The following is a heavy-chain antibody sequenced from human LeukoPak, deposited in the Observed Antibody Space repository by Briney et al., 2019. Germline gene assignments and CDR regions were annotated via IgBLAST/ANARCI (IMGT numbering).Heavy chain of an antibody. D-gene: IGHD2-15*01. CDR2: IYTSGST. J-gene: IGHJ5*02. Sequence: SETLSLTCTVSGNSFGNYYWSWIRQPAGKGLEWIGRIYTSGSTTYNPSLKSRVTISVDTSKNQFSLKLSSVTAADTAVYYCARVPHNCSGDRCYSRWFDPWGQGTLVIVSS. CDR1: GNSFGNYY. V-gene: IGHV4-4*07. CDR3: ARVPHNCSGDRCYSRWFDP.